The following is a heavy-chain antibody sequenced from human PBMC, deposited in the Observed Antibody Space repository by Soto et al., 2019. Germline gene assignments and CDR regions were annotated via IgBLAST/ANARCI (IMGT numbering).Heavy chain of an antibody. D-gene: IGHD5-18*01. J-gene: IGHJ4*02. Sequence: QVQLVESGGGVVQPGRSLRLSCAASGFTFSSYGMHWVRQAPGKGLEWVAVISYDGSNKYYADSVKGRFTISRDNSKNTLYLQMNSLRAEDTAVYYCAKTPTAMAQEYYFDYWGQGTLVTVSS. CDR2: ISYDGSNK. CDR3: AKTPTAMAQEYYFDY. CDR1: GFTFSSYG. V-gene: IGHV3-30*18.